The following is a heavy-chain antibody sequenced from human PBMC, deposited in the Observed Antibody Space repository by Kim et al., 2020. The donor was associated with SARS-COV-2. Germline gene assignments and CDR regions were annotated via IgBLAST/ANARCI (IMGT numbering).Heavy chain of an antibody. J-gene: IGHJ4*02. CDR1: GGSISSSSYY. Sequence: SETLSLTCTVSGGSISSSSYYWGWIRQPPGKGLEWIGSIYYSGSTYYNPSLKSRVTISVDTSKNQFSLKLSSVTAADTAVYYCARDPEPSLSGFDYWGQGTLVTVSS. CDR2: IYYSGST. V-gene: IGHV4-39*07. D-gene: IGHD3-10*01. CDR3: ARDPEPSLSGFDY.